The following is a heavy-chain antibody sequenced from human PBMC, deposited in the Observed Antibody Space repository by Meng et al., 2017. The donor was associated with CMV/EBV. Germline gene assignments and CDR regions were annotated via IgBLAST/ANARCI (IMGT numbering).Heavy chain of an antibody. Sequence: GESLKISCAASGFTFSSYSMNWVRQAPGKGLEWVSSISSSSSYIYYADSVKGRFTISRDNAKNSLYLQMNSLGAEDTAVYYCARGPRRGYYDSSGYYLDYWGQGTLVTVSS. V-gene: IGHV3-21*01. D-gene: IGHD3-22*01. CDR3: ARGPRRGYYDSSGYYLDY. CDR2: ISSSSSYI. J-gene: IGHJ4*02. CDR1: GFTFSSYS.